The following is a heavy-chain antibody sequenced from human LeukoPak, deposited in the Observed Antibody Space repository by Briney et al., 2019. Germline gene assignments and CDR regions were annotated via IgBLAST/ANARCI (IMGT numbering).Heavy chain of an antibody. Sequence: SETLSLTCTVSGGSISSYYWSWIRQPPGKGLEWIGYIYYSGSTNYNPSLKSRVTISVDTSKNQFSLKLSSVTAADTAVYYCAGFCNSCSSTSSRYYYGMDVWGQGTTVTVSS. V-gene: IGHV4-59*01. CDR3: AGFCNSCSSTSSRYYYGMDV. J-gene: IGHJ6*02. CDR2: IYYSGST. D-gene: IGHD2-2*01. CDR1: GGSISSYY.